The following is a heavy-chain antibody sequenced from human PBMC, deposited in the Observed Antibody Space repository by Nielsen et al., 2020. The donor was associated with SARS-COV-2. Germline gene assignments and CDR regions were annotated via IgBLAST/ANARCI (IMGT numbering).Heavy chain of an antibody. D-gene: IGHD2-15*01. V-gene: IGHV3-30*03. Sequence: GGSLRLSCAASGFAFTTYGMHWVRQPPGKGLEWVAVISYAGNNEHYSDSVKGRFTISRDHSKNILYLQMSSLRHEDTAVYYCAGHYCSRGTCFFDDWGQGTLVTVSS. CDR1: GFAFTTYG. J-gene: IGHJ4*02. CDR3: AGHYCSRGTCFFDD. CDR2: ISYAGNNE.